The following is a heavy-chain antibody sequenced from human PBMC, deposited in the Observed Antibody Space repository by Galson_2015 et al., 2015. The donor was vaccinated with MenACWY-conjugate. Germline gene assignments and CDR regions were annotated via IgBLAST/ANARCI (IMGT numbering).Heavy chain of an antibody. CDR2: IIPIFGAA. CDR1: GGTFSSYG. V-gene: IGHV1-69*13. Sequence: SVKVSCKASGGTFSSYGISWVRQAPGQGLEWMGAIIPIFGAANYAQRFQGRVTMTADESTTTAYMELSSLRSEDTAVYYCARDGHSSTWNQYNWSDPWGQASLVTVSS. D-gene: IGHD6-13*01. J-gene: IGHJ5*02. CDR3: ARDGHSSTWNQYNWSDP.